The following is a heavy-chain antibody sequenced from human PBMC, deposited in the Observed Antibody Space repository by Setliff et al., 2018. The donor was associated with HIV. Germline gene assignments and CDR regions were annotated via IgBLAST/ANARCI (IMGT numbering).Heavy chain of an antibody. D-gene: IGHD3-22*01. Sequence: GGSLRLSCAASGFTLSTYTMTWVRQAPGRGLEWVSGINGDGDSKYYADSVKGRFTISRDTSKNTLHLHMNSLRAEDTAVYYCARQAHPRGYYGSAGLFDYWGQGTPVTVSS. V-gene: IGHV3-23*01. CDR3: ARQAHPRGYYGSAGLFDY. CDR2: INGDGDSK. CDR1: GFTLSTYT. J-gene: IGHJ4*02.